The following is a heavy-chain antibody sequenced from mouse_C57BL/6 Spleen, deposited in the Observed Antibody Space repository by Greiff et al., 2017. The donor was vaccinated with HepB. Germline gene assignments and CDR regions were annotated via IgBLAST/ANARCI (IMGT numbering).Heavy chain of an antibody. CDR1: GFTFSSYG. CDR3: ARQPITGFDY. J-gene: IGHJ2*01. V-gene: IGHV5-6*01. D-gene: IGHD4-1*01. Sequence: EVNVVESGGDLVKPGGSLKLSCAASGFTFSSYGMSWVRQTPDKRLEWVATISSGGSYTYYPDSVKGRFTISRDNAKNTLYLQMSSLKSEDTAMYYCARQPITGFDYWGQGTTLTVSS. CDR2: ISSGGSYT.